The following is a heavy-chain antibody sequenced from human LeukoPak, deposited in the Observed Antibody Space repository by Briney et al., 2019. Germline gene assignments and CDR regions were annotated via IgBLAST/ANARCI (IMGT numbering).Heavy chain of an antibody. V-gene: IGHV3-30*18. CDR2: ISYDGSNK. D-gene: IGHD2-21*02. CDR1: GFTFSSYG. J-gene: IGHJ3*02. CDR3: AKNQHIVVVTAIPDAFDI. Sequence: GGSLRLSCAASGFTFSSYGMHWVRQAPGKGLEWVAVISYDGSNKYYADSVKGRFTISRDNSKNTLYLQMNSLRAEDTAVYYCAKNQHIVVVTAIPDAFDIWGQGTMVTVSS.